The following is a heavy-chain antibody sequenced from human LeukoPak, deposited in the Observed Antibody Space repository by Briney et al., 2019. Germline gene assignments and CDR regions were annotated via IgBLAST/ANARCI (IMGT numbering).Heavy chain of an antibody. CDR3: AKRGIVIRAVIIIGFHREAYYFDY. CDR2: ISERGGST. Sequence: GGSLRLSCVVSGITLSNYGMSWVRQAPGKGLEWVSGISERGGSTNYADSVKGRFIISRDTSKNTVYLQMNSLRVEDTAVYFCAKRGIVIRAVIIIGFHREAYYFDYWGQGILVTVSS. D-gene: IGHD3-10*01. J-gene: IGHJ4*02. V-gene: IGHV3-23*01. CDR1: GITLSNYG.